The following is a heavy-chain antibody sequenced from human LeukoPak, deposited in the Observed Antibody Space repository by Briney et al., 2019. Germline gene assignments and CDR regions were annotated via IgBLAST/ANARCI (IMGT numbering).Heavy chain of an antibody. Sequence: SETLSLTCAVYGGSFSGYYWSWIRQPPGKGLEWIGEINHSGSTNYNPSLKSRVTISVDTSKNQSSLKLSSVTAADTAVYYCARRSWSGYYLAWGQGTLVTVSS. CDR2: INHSGST. V-gene: IGHV4-34*01. J-gene: IGHJ5*02. CDR3: ARRSWSGYYLA. CDR1: GGSFSGYY. D-gene: IGHD3-3*01.